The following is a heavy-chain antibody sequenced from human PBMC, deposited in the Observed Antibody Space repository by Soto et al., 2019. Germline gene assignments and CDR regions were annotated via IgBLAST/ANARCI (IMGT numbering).Heavy chain of an antibody. V-gene: IGHV3-11*01. CDR1: GFTFSDYY. Sequence: PGGSLRLSCAASGFTFSDYYMSWIRQAPGKGLEWVSYISSSGSTIYYAGSVKGRFTISRENAKNSLYLQMNSLRAEDTAVYYCARGRLISLYYFDYWGQGTLVTVSS. J-gene: IGHJ4*02. CDR2: ISSSGSTI. D-gene: IGHD2-15*01. CDR3: ARGRLISLYYFDY.